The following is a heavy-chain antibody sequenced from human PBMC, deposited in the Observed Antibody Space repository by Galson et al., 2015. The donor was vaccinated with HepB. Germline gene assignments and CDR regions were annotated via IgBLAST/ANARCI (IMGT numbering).Heavy chain of an antibody. CDR3: TRRSDYGDHSHFDS. D-gene: IGHD4-17*01. J-gene: IGHJ4*02. Sequence: SLRLSCAASGFVFSASAMHWVRQASGKGLEWVGRTRSKAYSFATEYAASVKGRFTISRHDSRNTAYLQMNSLNTEDTAVYYCTRRSDYGDHSHFDSWGQGTLVTVSS. CDR1: GFVFSASA. V-gene: IGHV3-73*01. CDR2: TRSKAYSFAT.